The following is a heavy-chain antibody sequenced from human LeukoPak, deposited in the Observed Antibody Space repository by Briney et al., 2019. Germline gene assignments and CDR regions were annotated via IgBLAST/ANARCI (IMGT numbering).Heavy chain of an antibody. CDR1: GFTVSDNY. J-gene: IGHJ3*02. V-gene: IGHV3-20*04. CDR2: INWNGGST. CDR3: AKGRGGGYDWYAFDI. D-gene: IGHD5-12*01. Sequence: GSLRLSCAVSGFTVSDNYMSWVRQAPGKGLEWVSGINWNGGSTGYADSVKGRFTISRDNSKNTLYLQMNSLRAEDTAVYYCAKGRGGGYDWYAFDIWGQGTMVTVSS.